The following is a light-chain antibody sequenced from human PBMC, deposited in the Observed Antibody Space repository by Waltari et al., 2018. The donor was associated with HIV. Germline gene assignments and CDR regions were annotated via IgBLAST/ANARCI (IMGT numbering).Light chain of an antibody. J-gene: IGKJ2*01. Sequence: DIQMTQSPSILSASVGDRVILTCRASQSISSWLAWYQHKPGTAPKLLIYKASVLEGGVPSRFSGSGSGTEFTLNITNLQPDDFATYYCQHYSTSPYTFGQGTNLEIK. CDR2: KAS. CDR3: QHYSTSPYT. V-gene: IGKV1-5*03. CDR1: QSISSW.